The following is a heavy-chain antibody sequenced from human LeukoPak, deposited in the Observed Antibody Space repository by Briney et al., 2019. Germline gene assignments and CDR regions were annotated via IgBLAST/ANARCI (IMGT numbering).Heavy chain of an antibody. V-gene: IGHV3-7*01. CDR2: IKEDGSEK. J-gene: IGHJ4*02. D-gene: IGHD5-24*01. Sequence: GGSLRLSCAASGFTFSSYWMNWVRLAPGKGLEWVANIKEDGSEKYYVDSVEGRFTISRDNAKNSLYLQMNSLRAEDTAEYYCARGGGYYFDHLGQGTLVTVSS. CDR3: ARGGGYYFDH. CDR1: GFTFSSYW.